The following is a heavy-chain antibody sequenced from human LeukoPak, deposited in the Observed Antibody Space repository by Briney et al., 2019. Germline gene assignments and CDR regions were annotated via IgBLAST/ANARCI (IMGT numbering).Heavy chain of an antibody. J-gene: IGHJ2*01. D-gene: IGHD1-26*01. CDR3: ARDRLGATGHWRIDV. CDR2: IFTSGIT. Sequence: SETLSLTCTVSGGSISIYYWNWIRQPAGKGLEWIGRIFTSGITNYDPSLKSRVTMSVDTSKNQFSLSLSSVTAADTAVYYCARDRLGATGHWRIDVWGRGTLVTVSS. CDR1: GGSISIYY. V-gene: IGHV4-4*07.